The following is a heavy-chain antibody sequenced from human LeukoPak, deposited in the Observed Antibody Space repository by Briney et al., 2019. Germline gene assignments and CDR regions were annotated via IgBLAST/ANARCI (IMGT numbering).Heavy chain of an antibody. CDR3: ARQEGTVTNYYYYHMDV. D-gene: IGHD4-17*01. J-gene: IGHJ6*04. Sequence: GESLKISCKGSGYSFTSYWIGWVRQMPGKGLEWMEIIYPGNPDTRYSPSFQGQVTISADKSIRTAYLQWSSLKASDTAIYYCARQEGTVTNYYYYHMDVWGKGTTVTVSS. CDR1: GYSFTSYW. CDR2: IYPGNPDT. V-gene: IGHV5-51*01.